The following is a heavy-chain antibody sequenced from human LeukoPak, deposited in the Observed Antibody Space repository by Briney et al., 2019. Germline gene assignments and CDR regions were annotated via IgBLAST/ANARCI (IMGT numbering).Heavy chain of an antibody. Sequence: PGESLRLSCAASGFTFSRYWMHWVRQAPGKGLVWVSRINTDGSTTSYADSVRGRFTISRDNAENTVYLQMNSLGAEDTALYFCARVNTGNWYFDLWGRGTLVTVSS. CDR3: ARVNTGNWYFDL. CDR1: GFTFSRYW. D-gene: IGHD3-10*01. CDR2: INTDGSTT. V-gene: IGHV3-74*01. J-gene: IGHJ2*01.